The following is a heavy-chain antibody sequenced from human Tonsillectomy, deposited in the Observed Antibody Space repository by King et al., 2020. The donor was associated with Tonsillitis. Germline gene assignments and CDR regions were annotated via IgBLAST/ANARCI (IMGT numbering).Heavy chain of an antibody. CDR2: IWYEGRNK. V-gene: IGHV3-33*08. D-gene: IGHD1-26*01. CDR1: GFTFSSYA. J-gene: IGHJ5*02. CDR3: ARGLRMWELRYNWFDP. Sequence: VQLVESGGGVVQPGRSLRLSCAASGFTFSSYAMDWVRQAPGKGLEWVAVIWYEGRNKYYADSLKGRFAISRDNSKKTLYLQMNSLRAEDTAVYYCARGLRMWELRYNWFDPWGQGTLVTVSS.